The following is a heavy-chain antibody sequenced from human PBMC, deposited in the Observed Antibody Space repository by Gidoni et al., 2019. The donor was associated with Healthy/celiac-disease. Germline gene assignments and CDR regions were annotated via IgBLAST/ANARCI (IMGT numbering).Heavy chain of an antibody. CDR1: GFTFSSYS. CDR2: ISSSSSYI. D-gene: IGHD2-21*02. Sequence: EVQLVESGGGLGKPGGSLRLSCAASGFTFSSYSMNWVRQAPGKGLEWVSSISSSSSYIYYADSVKGRFTISRDNAKNSLYLQMNSLRAEDTAVYYCAREGAYCGGDCYSYYYYGMDVWGQGTTVTVSS. CDR3: AREGAYCGGDCYSYYYYGMDV. J-gene: IGHJ6*02. V-gene: IGHV3-21*01.